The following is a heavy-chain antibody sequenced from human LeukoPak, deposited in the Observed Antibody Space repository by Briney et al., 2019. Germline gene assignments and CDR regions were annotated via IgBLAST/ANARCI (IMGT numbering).Heavy chain of an antibody. CDR1: GYTFTDYY. V-gene: IGHV1-2*02. CDR3: ARSGSGTYYNRFDP. Sequence: ASVKVSCKASGYTFTDYYIHWVRQAPGLGLEWMGWINPKSGGASYTQKFQGRVTMTRDTSISTAYMELSRLTSDDTAVYYCARSGSGTYYNRFDPWGQGTLVTVSS. CDR2: INPKSGGA. J-gene: IGHJ5*02. D-gene: IGHD3-10*01.